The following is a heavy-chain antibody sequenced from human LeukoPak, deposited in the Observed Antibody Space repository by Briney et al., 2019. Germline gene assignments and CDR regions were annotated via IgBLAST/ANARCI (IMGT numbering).Heavy chain of an antibody. V-gene: IGHV3-30*03. CDR2: ISYDGSNK. CDR1: GFTFSSYG. Sequence: PGRSLRLSCAASGFTFSSYGMHWVRQAPGKGLEWVAVISYDGSNKYYADSVKGRFTISRDNSKNTLYLQMNSLRAEDTAAYYCATDRLAFDYWGQGTLVTVSS. CDR3: ATDRLAFDY. D-gene: IGHD3-22*01. J-gene: IGHJ4*02.